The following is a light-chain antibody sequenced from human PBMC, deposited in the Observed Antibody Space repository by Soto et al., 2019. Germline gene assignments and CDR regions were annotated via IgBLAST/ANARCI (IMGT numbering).Light chain of an antibody. Sequence: DVVMTQSPLSLPVTLGQPASISCRASQSLVYSDGNTYLSWFQQRPGQSPRRLIHRVSNRDSGVPDRFSGSGSGTDFTLTISRLEPEDFAVYYCQQYGSSPTFGGGTKVDIK. CDR3: QQYGSSPT. CDR2: RVS. CDR1: QSLVYSDGNTY. V-gene: IGKV2-30*01. J-gene: IGKJ4*01.